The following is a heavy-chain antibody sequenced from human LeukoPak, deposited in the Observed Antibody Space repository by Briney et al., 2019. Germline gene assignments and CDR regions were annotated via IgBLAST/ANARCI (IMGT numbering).Heavy chain of an antibody. D-gene: IGHD2-15*01. CDR2: ISGSGGST. Sequence: GGSLRLSCAASGFTFSIYAMSWVRQAPGKGLEWVSAISGSGGSTYYADSVKGRFTISRDNSKNTLYLQMNSLRAEDTAVYYCAKGHCSGGSCAFDYWGQGTLVTVSS. CDR3: AKGHCSGGSCAFDY. CDR1: GFTFSIYA. J-gene: IGHJ4*02. V-gene: IGHV3-23*01.